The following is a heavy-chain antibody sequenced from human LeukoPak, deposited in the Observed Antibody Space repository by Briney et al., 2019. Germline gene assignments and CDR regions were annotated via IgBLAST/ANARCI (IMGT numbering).Heavy chain of an antibody. CDR1: GGSISSYY. Sequence: SETLSLTCTVSGGSISSYYWSWIRQPPGKGLEWIGYIYYSGSTNYNPSLKSRVTISVDTSKNQFSLKLSSVTAADTPVYYCARERSSGAYDYWGQGTLVTVSS. CDR3: ARERSSGAYDY. CDR2: IYYSGST. D-gene: IGHD6-19*01. J-gene: IGHJ4*02. V-gene: IGHV4-59*01.